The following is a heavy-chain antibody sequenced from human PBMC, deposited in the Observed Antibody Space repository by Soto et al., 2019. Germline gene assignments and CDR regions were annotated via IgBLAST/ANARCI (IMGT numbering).Heavy chain of an antibody. J-gene: IGHJ6*02. CDR2: VNHSGST. Sequence: SETLSLTCVVYGGSLSGIYWTWVRQPPGKGLEWIGEVNHSGSTNYSPSLESQITISLDTSNNQFFLKLSSVTAADTAVYYCAKGPGYSFGYSVYYYYYGMDVWGQGTTVTVYS. V-gene: IGHV4-34*01. D-gene: IGHD5-18*01. CDR3: AKGPGYSFGYSVYYYYYGMDV. CDR1: GGSLSGIY.